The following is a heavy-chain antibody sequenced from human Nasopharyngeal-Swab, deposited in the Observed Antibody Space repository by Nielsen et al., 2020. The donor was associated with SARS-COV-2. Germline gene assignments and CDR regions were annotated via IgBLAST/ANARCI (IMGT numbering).Heavy chain of an antibody. J-gene: IGHJ6*02. CDR1: GGSISSSSYY. CDR2: IYYSGST. V-gene: IGHV4-39*07. D-gene: IGHD3-10*01. Sequence: SETLSLTCTVSGGSISSSSYYWGWIRQPPGKGLEWIGSIYYSGSTYYNPSLKSRVTISVDTSKNQFFLKLSSVTAADTAVYYCARPFREPSRYYYGMDVWGQGTTVTVSS. CDR3: ARPFREPSRYYYGMDV.